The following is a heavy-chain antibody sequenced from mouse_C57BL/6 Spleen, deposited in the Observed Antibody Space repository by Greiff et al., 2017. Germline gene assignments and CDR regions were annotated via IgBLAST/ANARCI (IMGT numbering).Heavy chain of an antibody. D-gene: IGHD2-4*01. CDR1: GYTFTSYG. CDR3: ARGYDYDVESGFAY. CDR2: IYPRSGNT. Sequence: QVQLQQSGAELARPGASVKLSCKASGYTFTSYGISWVKQRTGQGLEWIGEIYPRSGNTYYNAKFKGKATLTADKSSSTAYMELRSLPSEDSAVYFCARGYDYDVESGFAYWGQGTRVTVSA. V-gene: IGHV1-81*01. J-gene: IGHJ3*01.